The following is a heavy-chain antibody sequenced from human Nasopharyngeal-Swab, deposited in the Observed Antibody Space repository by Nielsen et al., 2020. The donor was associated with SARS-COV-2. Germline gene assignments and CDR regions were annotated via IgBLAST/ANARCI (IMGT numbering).Heavy chain of an antibody. CDR3: ARTTYCSGGSCYWFDY. V-gene: IGHV4-31*02. D-gene: IGHD2-15*01. Sequence: SRQPPGQGLEWIGYIYYSGSTYYNPSLKSRVTISVDTSKNQFSLKLSSVTAADTAVYYCARTTYCSGGSCYWFDYWGQGTLVTVSS. J-gene: IGHJ4*02. CDR2: IYYSGST.